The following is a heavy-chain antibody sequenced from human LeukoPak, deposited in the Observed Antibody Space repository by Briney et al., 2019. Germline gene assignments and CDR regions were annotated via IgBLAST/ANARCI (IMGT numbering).Heavy chain of an antibody. D-gene: IGHD5-18*01. CDR2: IIPIFGTA. CDR3: ARGGGYSYGAAPFDY. Sequence: SVKVSCKASGYTFTNFDINWVRQAPGQGLEWMGGIIPIFGTANYAQKFQGRVTITTDESTSTAYMELSSLRSEDTAVYYCARGGGYSYGAAPFDYWGQGTLVTVSS. J-gene: IGHJ4*02. CDR1: GYTFTNFD. V-gene: IGHV1-69*05.